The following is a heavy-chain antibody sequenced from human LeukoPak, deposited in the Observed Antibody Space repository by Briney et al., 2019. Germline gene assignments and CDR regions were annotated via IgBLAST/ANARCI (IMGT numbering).Heavy chain of an antibody. D-gene: IGHD1-26*01. CDR2: IKSKTDGGTT. Sequence: GGSLRLSCTASGFTFGDYAMSWVRQAPGKGLEWVGRIKSKTDGGTTDYAAPVKGRFTISRDDSKNTLYLQMNSLKTEDTAVYYCTTASGVSGSYLVNFDYWGQGTLVTVSS. CDR3: TTASGVSGSYLVNFDY. J-gene: IGHJ4*02. CDR1: GFTFGDYA. V-gene: IGHV3-15*01.